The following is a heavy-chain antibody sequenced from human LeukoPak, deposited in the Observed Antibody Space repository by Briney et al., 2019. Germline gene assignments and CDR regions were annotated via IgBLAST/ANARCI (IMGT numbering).Heavy chain of an antibody. V-gene: IGHV1-46*01. J-gene: IGHJ4*02. CDR1: GYSFTSYG. CDR2: INPSGGST. CDR3: ARGMFWSGYYTYYFDY. Sequence: GASVQVSCKASGYSFTSYGISWVRQAPGQGLEWMGIINPSGGSTSYAQKFQGRVTMTRDTSTSTVYMELSSLRSEDTAVYYCARGMFWSGYYTYYFDYWGQGTLVTVSS. D-gene: IGHD3-3*01.